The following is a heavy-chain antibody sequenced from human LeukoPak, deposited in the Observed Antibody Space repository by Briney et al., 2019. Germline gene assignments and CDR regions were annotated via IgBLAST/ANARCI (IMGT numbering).Heavy chain of an antibody. Sequence: GGSLRLSCAASGFIFDDYAMHWVRQAPGKGLEWVSAISGGGGSTYYADSVKGRFTISRDNSKNTLYLQMDSLRAEDTAVYYCAKRHCSSTSCYKDYWGQGTLVTVSS. D-gene: IGHD2-2*02. V-gene: IGHV3-23*01. CDR1: GFIFDDYA. CDR2: ISGGGGST. CDR3: AKRHCSSTSCYKDY. J-gene: IGHJ4*02.